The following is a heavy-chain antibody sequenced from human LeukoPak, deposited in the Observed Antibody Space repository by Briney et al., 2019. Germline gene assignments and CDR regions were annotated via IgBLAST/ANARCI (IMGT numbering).Heavy chain of an antibody. CDR2: IYPGDSDT. D-gene: IGHD6-19*01. Sequence: GESLQISCKGSGYSFTSYWIGWVRQMPGKGLEWMGIIYPGDSDTRYGPSFQGQVTISADKSISTAYLQWSSLKASDTAMYYCARHPGYSSGYFDYWGQGTLVTVSS. J-gene: IGHJ4*02. V-gene: IGHV5-51*01. CDR1: GYSFTSYW. CDR3: ARHPGYSSGYFDY.